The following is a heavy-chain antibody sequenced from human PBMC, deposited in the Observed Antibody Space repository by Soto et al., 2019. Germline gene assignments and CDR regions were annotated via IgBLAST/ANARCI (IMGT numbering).Heavy chain of an antibody. CDR3: ARDNYDILTGYAPQYNWFDP. V-gene: IGHV1-69*08. CDR2: IIPILGIA. Sequence: QVQLVQSGAEVQKPGSSVKVSCKASGGTFSSYTISWVRQAPGQGLEWMGRIIPILGIANYAQKFQGRVTITADKSTSTAYMELSSLRSEDTAVYYCARDNYDILTGYAPQYNWFDPWGQGTLVTVSS. CDR1: GGTFSSYT. J-gene: IGHJ5*02. D-gene: IGHD3-9*01.